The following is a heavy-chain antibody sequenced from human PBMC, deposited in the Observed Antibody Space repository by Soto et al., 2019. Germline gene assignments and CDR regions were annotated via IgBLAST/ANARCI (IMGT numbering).Heavy chain of an antibody. J-gene: IGHJ6*02. CDR2: IHSDGIST. Sequence: GGFLILSCAASGFTFTTYRMHWVRQAPGKGLVWVSRIHSDGISTIYAESVKGRFTISRDNSKNALYLQMNSLRAEDTAVYYCAKDPVVAASQNGMDVWGQGITVTVSS. V-gene: IGHV3-74*01. CDR1: GFTFTTYR. CDR3: AKDPVVAASQNGMDV. D-gene: IGHD2-15*01.